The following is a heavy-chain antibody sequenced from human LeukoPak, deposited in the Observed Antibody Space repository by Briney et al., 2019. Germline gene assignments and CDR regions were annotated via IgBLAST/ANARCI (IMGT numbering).Heavy chain of an antibody. Sequence: PSETLSLTCTVSGGSISSSSYYWGWIRQPPGKGLEWIGSIHYTGRTHSNFSLRSRLTMFVDTSNNQFSLKLSSVTAADTAIYFCARHEVFSSGWNGTAFDIWGQGTVVTVSS. J-gene: IGHJ3*02. CDR2: IHYTGRT. CDR1: GGSISSSSYY. CDR3: ARHEVFSSGWNGTAFDI. D-gene: IGHD6-19*01. V-gene: IGHV4-39*01.